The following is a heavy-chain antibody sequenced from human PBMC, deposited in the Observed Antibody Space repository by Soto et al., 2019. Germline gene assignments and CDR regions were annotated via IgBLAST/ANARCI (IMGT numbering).Heavy chain of an antibody. CDR1: GGTFSSYA. CDR3: ARTPKYSGSYPREVYYYYGMDV. CDR2: IIPIFGTA. Sequence: QVQLVQSGAEVKKPGSSVKVSCKASGGTFSSYAISWVRQAPGQGLEWMGGIIPIFGTANYAQKFQGRVTITADESTSTAYMELSSLRSEDTAVYYCARTPKYSGSYPREVYYYYGMDVWGQGTTVTVSS. V-gene: IGHV1-69*12. D-gene: IGHD1-26*01. J-gene: IGHJ6*02.